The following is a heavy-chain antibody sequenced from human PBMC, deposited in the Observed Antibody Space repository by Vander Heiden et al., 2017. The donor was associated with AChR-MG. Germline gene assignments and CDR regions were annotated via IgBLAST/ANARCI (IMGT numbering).Heavy chain of an antibody. CDR2: IYSGGST. Sequence: EVQLVESGGGLVQPGGSLRLSCAASGFTVSSNYMSWVRQAPGKGLEWVSVIYSGGSTYYADSVKGRFTISRDNSKKTLYLQMNRLRAEDTAVYYCAGGPTVTPFDYWGQGTLVTVSS. V-gene: IGHV3-66*01. CDR1: GFTVSSNY. D-gene: IGHD4-17*01. J-gene: IGHJ4*02. CDR3: AGGPTVTPFDY.